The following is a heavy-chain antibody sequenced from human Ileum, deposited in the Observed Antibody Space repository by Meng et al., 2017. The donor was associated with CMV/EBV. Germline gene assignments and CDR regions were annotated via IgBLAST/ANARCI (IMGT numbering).Heavy chain of an antibody. CDR3: TKHAGDSASGSSGAYKV. J-gene: IGHJ3*01. D-gene: IGHD6-6*01. Sequence: GESLKISCMASGYIFSNYWIGWVRRMPGKGLEWMGIIYPGNSDTRYSPSFQGHVTISTDKFRNTAYLQWSSLRASDTATYYCTKHAGDSASGSSGAYKVWGQGTMVTVSS. V-gene: IGHV5-51*01. CDR1: GYIFSNYW. CDR2: IYPGNSDT.